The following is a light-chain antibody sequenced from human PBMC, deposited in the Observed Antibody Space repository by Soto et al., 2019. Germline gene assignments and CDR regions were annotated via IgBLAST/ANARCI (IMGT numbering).Light chain of an antibody. J-gene: IGLJ1*01. CDR2: DVT. CDR3: CSYAGTYTFDV. CDR1: SSDVGGYDY. Sequence: QSVLTQPRSVSGSPGQSVTISCTGTSSDVGGYDYVSWYQQHPGKAPKLMIYDVTKRPSGVPDRFSGSRSGNTASLTISGLQAEDDADYYCCSYAGTYTFDVFGTWTKLTVL. V-gene: IGLV2-11*01.